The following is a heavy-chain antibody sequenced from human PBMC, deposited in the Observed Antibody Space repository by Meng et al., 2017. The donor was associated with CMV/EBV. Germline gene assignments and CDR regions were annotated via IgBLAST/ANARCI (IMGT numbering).Heavy chain of an antibody. CDR3: ARDYYDDSSGYYSDY. D-gene: IGHD3-22*01. V-gene: IGHV1-69*02. CDR2: IIPILGIA. Sequence: SVKVSCKASGGTFSSYTISWVRQAPGQGLQWMGRIIPILGIANYAQKFQGRVTITADKSTSTAYMELSSLRSEDTAVYYCARDYYDDSSGYYSDYWGQGTLVTVSS. CDR1: GGTFSSYT. J-gene: IGHJ4*02.